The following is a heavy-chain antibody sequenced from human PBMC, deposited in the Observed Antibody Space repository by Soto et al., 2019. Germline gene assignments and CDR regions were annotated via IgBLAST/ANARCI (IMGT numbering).Heavy chain of an antibody. Sequence: QSGGSLRLSCAASGFTFSSYAMSWVRQAPGKGLEWVSAISGSGGSTYYADSVKGRFTISRDNSKNTLYLQMNSLRAEDTAVYYCTKGDDILTGYYCPYWGQGTLVTVSS. J-gene: IGHJ4*02. V-gene: IGHV3-23*01. CDR3: TKGDDILTGYYCPY. CDR2: ISGSGGST. D-gene: IGHD3-9*01. CDR1: GFTFSSYA.